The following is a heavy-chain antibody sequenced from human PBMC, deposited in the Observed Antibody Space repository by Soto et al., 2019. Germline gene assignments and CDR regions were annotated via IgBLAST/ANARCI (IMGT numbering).Heavy chain of an antibody. Sequence: QVQLVQSGAEVKKPGASVKVSCKASGYTFTNYDITWVRQATGQGLEWMGWMNPNSGNTGHAQKFQGRVTMTRNTTISTAYMELSSLRSEDTAMYYWGRGDNVRFAAAISDNGMEVWGQGPTVTVS. CDR1: GYTFTNYD. CDR2: MNPNSGNT. CDR3: GRGDNVRFAAAISDNGMEV. J-gene: IGHJ6*02. V-gene: IGHV1-8*01. D-gene: IGHD2-2*02.